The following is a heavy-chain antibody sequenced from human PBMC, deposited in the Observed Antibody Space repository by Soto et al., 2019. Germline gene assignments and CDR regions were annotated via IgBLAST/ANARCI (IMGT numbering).Heavy chain of an antibody. CDR2: FDPEDGET. CDR3: ATVRTSNNWFDP. V-gene: IGHV1-24*01. J-gene: IGHJ5*02. CDR1: GXTLTELS. D-gene: IGHD1-7*01. Sequence: GASVKVSCKVSGXTLTELSMHWVRQAPGKGLEWMGGFDPEDGETIYAQKFQGRVTMTEDTSTDTAYMELSSLRSEDTAVYYCATVRTSNNWFDPWGQGTLVTVSS.